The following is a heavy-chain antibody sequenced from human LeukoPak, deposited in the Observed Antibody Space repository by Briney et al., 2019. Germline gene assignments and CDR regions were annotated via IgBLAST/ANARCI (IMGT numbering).Heavy chain of an antibody. V-gene: IGHV3-48*04. CDR1: GFTFSSYS. CDR2: ISSSSSTI. Sequence: PGGSLRLSCAASGFTFSSYSMNWVRQAPGKGLEWVSYISSSSSTIYYADSVKGRFTISRDNAKNSLYLQMNSLRAEDTAVYYCARASIAAAGDYFDYWGQGTLVTVSS. D-gene: IGHD6-13*01. CDR3: ARASIAAAGDYFDY. J-gene: IGHJ4*02.